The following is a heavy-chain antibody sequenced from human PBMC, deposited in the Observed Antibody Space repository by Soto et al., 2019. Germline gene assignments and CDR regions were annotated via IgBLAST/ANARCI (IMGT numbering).Heavy chain of an antibody. Sequence: ASVKVSCKASGGTFSSYTISWVRQAPGQGLEWMGRIIPILGIANYAQKFQGRVTITADKSTSTAYMGLSSLRSEDTAVYYCATYGSGTQAVDPWGQGTLVTVPQ. CDR1: GGTFSSYT. D-gene: IGHD3-10*01. CDR2: IIPILGIA. CDR3: ATYGSGTQAVDP. V-gene: IGHV1-69*02. J-gene: IGHJ5*02.